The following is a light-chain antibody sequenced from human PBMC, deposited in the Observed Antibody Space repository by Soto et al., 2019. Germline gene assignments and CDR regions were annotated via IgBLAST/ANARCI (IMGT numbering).Light chain of an antibody. CDR1: QSLLHITGETF. Sequence: DVVMTQTPLSLSVAPGQPASISCKSSQSLLHITGETFLFWYLQKPGQSPQLLIYEVSTRVSGVRDRFSGSGSGTDFTLEISRVETDDVGIYYCMQSTQLPPTFGQGTRLEIK. V-gene: IGKV2D-29*02. CDR2: EVS. J-gene: IGKJ5*01. CDR3: MQSTQLPPT.